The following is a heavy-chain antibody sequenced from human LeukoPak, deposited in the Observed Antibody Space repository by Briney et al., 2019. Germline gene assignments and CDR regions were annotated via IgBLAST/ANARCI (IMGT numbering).Heavy chain of an antibody. J-gene: IGHJ4*02. CDR2: ISGSDGST. D-gene: IGHD3-10*01. CDR3: AKLVSPSPKYYYGSGLPDY. V-gene: IGHV3-23*01. CDR1: GFTFSSYA. Sequence: GGSLRFSCAASGFTFSSYAMSWVRQAPGKGLDWVSAISGSDGSTFYSDSVKGRFTISRDNSKNTLYLQMNSLRAEDTAVYYCAKLVSPSPKYYYGSGLPDYWGQGTQVTVSS.